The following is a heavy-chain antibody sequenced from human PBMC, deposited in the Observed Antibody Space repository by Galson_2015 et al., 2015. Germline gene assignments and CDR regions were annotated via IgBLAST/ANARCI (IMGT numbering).Heavy chain of an antibody. J-gene: IGHJ4*02. CDR1: GFTFSSYE. V-gene: IGHV3-48*03. CDR3: ARVSVDVVTTVTLSFDS. Sequence: SLRLSCAASGFTFSSYEMNWVRQAPGKGPECISYISSSGTTIYYADSVRGRFTISRDNAKNSLFLQMNSLRAKDTVVYYCARVSVDVVTTVTLSFDSWGQGTLVTVSS. D-gene: IGHD5-12*01. CDR2: ISSSGTTI.